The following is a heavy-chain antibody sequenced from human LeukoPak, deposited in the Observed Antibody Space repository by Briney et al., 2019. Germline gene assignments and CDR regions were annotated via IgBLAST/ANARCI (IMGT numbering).Heavy chain of an antibody. D-gene: IGHD3-10*01. Sequence: SETLSLTCTVSSGSVSVHSHYWGWVRQPPGMGLEWIGCIYYTGSTYYNASLKSRITISVDTSKNQFSLNLTSVTAADTAVYYCTRDHYLSGFTWGQGTLVTVSS. CDR2: IYYTGST. CDR1: SGSVSVHSHY. CDR3: TRDHYLSGFT. V-gene: IGHV4-39*07. J-gene: IGHJ4*02.